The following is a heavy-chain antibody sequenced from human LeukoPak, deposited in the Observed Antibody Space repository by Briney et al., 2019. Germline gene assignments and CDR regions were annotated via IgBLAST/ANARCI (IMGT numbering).Heavy chain of an antibody. D-gene: IGHD1-26*01. J-gene: IGHJ2*01. Sequence: ASVTVSCKASGSTFSDLSMHWVRQAPGKGLEYVGGSDPKGGKTFYAQNFQGRVTMTKDTSMNTAYMQLSSLRYEDTAVYYCVPVGARLFWYFDLWGRGTLVTVSS. V-gene: IGHV1-24*01. CDR2: SDPKGGKT. CDR3: VPVGARLFWYFDL. CDR1: GSTFSDLS.